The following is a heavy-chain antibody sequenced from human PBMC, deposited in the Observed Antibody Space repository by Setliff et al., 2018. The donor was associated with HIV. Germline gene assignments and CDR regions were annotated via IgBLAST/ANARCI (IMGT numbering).Heavy chain of an antibody. Sequence: SETLSLTCTVSGGSISSHYWSWIRQPPGTGLEWIGSVYYSGSTNYNPSLKGRITISLDTSKSQFSLKLGSVTAADTAVYLCSTVVTLAYCHDGLCPAFDSWGQGALVTVSS. CDR1: GGSISSHY. J-gene: IGHJ4*02. CDR2: VYYSGST. D-gene: IGHD2-8*01. V-gene: IGHV4-59*11. CDR3: STVVTLAYCHDGLCPAFDS.